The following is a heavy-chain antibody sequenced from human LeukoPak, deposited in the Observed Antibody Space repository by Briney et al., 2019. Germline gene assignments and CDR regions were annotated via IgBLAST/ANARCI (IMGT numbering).Heavy chain of an antibody. CDR3: ASNYYDSSGDDY. CDR1: GFTFSSSW. D-gene: IGHD3-22*01. CDR2: ISSSVSTI. J-gene: IGHJ4*02. V-gene: IGHV3-48*03. Sequence: PGGSLRLSCAASGFTFSSSWITWVRQAPGKGLGWVSYISSSVSTIFYSYSVKGRFTLSRDNAKNSLYLQMNSLRAEATAVYYCASNYYDSSGDDYWGRGTLVTVSS.